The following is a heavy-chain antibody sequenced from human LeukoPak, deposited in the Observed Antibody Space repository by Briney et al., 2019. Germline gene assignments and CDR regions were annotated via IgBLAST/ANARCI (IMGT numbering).Heavy chain of an antibody. D-gene: IGHD3-10*01. CDR1: GGSVSSGSYY. CDR3: AREHYYGSGSYTAFDI. Sequence: SETLSLTCTVSGGSVSSGSYYWSWIRQPPGKGLEWIGHIYYSGSTNYNPSLKSRVTISVDTSKNQFSLKLSSVTAADTAVYYCAREHYYGSGSYTAFDIWGQGTMVTVSS. CDR2: IYYSGST. J-gene: IGHJ3*02. V-gene: IGHV4-61*01.